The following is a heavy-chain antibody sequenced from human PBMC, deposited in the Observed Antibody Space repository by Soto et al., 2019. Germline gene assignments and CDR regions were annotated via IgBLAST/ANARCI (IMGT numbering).Heavy chain of an antibody. D-gene: IGHD3-22*01. CDR1: GFTFSNYA. CDR3: ARGMAGLYDSSGSLDS. Sequence: GESLKISCAASGFTFSNYAVGWVRQAPGKGLQWVAGMSNSGGGESYAESVKGRFTISRDNSKSTVYLHMNSLRAEDTAVYYCARGMAGLYDSSGSLDSWGQGTLVTVSS. V-gene: IGHV3-23*01. CDR2: MSNSGGGE. J-gene: IGHJ5*01.